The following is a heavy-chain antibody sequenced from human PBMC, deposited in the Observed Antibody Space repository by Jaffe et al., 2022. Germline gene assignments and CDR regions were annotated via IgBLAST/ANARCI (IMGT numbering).Heavy chain of an antibody. CDR3: ARHRQSIVTTEIDY. D-gene: IGHD5-12*01. V-gene: IGHV4-39*01. CDR1: GGSISSSSYF. J-gene: IGHJ4*02. Sequence: QVQLQESGPGLVKPSETLSLTCTVSGGSISSSSYFWGWIRQPPGKGLEWIGSIYYSGSTYYNPSLKSPVTISVDTSRNQFSLKLSSVTAADTAVYYCARHRQSIVTTEIDYWGQGTLVTVSS. CDR2: IYYSGST.